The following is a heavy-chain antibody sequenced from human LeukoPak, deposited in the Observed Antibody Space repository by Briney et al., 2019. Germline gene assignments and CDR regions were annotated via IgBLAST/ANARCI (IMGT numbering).Heavy chain of an antibody. Sequence: GGSLRHSCAASGFTFSSYAMHWVRQAPGKGLEWVAVISYDGSNKYYADSVKGRFTISRDNSKNTLYLQMNSLRAEDTAVYYCARGRVMVRGVISWFDPWGQGTLVTVSS. CDR1: GFTFSSYA. D-gene: IGHD3-10*01. V-gene: IGHV3-30*04. CDR3: ARGRVMVRGVISWFDP. J-gene: IGHJ5*02. CDR2: ISYDGSNK.